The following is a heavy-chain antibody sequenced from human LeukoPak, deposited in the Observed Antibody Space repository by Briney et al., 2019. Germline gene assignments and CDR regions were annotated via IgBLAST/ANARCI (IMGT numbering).Heavy chain of an antibody. CDR1: GFTFSSYN. V-gene: IGHV3-48*02. J-gene: IGHJ4*02. CDR2: ISSSGCTI. D-gene: IGHD3-16*01. CDR3: ARDGVMATYRFDY. Sequence: GGSLRLSCAASGFTFSSYNMNWVRQAPGKGREWVRYISSSGCTIYYTASVKGRFTISRDNAKNSLYLQMNSLIDEDTAVYYCARDGVMATYRFDYWGQGTLVTVSS.